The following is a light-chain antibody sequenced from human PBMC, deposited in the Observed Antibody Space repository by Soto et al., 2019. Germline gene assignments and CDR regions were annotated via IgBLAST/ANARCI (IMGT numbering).Light chain of an antibody. Sequence: EIVLTQSQATLSVSPGERATLSCRASQSIANNLAWYQQRPGQAPRLLIHGASTRATGIPARFSGSRSGTEFTLTISSLRSEDSAVYYCQQYHDWPPLTFGGGTKVDI. CDR1: QSIANN. CDR2: GAS. CDR3: QQYHDWPPLT. V-gene: IGKV3-15*01. J-gene: IGKJ4*01.